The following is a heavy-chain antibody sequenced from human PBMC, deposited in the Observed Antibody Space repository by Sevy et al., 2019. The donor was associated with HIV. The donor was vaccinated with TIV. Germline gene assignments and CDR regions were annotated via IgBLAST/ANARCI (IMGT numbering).Heavy chain of an antibody. Sequence: GESLKISCKGSGYSFTSYWIGWVRQMPGKGLEWMGIIYPGDSDTRYSPSFQGQVTISADQSISTAYLQWSSLKASDTAMYYCARPAHTMATIKTYDAFDIWGQGTMVTVSS. CDR2: IYPGDSDT. V-gene: IGHV5-51*01. CDR1: GYSFTSYW. D-gene: IGHD5-12*01. CDR3: ARPAHTMATIKTYDAFDI. J-gene: IGHJ3*02.